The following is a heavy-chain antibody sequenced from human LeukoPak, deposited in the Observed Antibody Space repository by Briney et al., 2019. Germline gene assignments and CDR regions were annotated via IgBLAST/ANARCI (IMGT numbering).Heavy chain of an antibody. CDR2: INGDGSST. Sequence: PGGSLRLSCEASGLTFSSYDMNWVRQAPGKGLVWVSRINGDGSSTFYADSVKGRFTISRDNARNTVHLQMNSLRAEDTAVYYCARDAYSGYDHGDNWFDPWGQGTLVTVSS. J-gene: IGHJ5*02. V-gene: IGHV3-74*01. CDR3: ARDAYSGYDHGDNWFDP. D-gene: IGHD5-12*01. CDR1: GLTFSSYD.